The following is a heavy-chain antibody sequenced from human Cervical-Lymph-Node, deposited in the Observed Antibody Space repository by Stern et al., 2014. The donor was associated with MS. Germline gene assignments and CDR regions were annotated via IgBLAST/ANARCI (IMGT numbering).Heavy chain of an antibody. J-gene: IGHJ4*02. Sequence: VQLVESGGGLVKPGGSLRLSCTASGSNFTDYYINWIRQAPGKGLEWVSYISSSGTTIFYADSVKGRFSISRDNAKNSVYLEMNSLRAEDTAVYYCSTFVVYWGQGMLVTVSS. V-gene: IGHV3-11*01. CDR2: ISSSGTTI. CDR3: STFVVY. CDR1: GSNFTDYY.